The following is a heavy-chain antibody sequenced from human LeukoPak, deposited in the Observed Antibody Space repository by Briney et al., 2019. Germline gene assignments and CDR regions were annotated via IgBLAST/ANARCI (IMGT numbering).Heavy chain of an antibody. CDR2: IYSGGST. CDR3: ARDMSYYDSTSDY. D-gene: IGHD3-22*01. J-gene: IGHJ4*02. V-gene: IGHV3-66*01. CDR1: GFTVSSNY. Sequence: AGSLRLSCAASGFTVSSNYMSWVRQAPGKGLEWVSVIYSGGSTYYADSVKGRFTISRDNSKNTLYLQMNSLRAEDTAVYYCARDMSYYDSTSDYWGQGTLVTVSS.